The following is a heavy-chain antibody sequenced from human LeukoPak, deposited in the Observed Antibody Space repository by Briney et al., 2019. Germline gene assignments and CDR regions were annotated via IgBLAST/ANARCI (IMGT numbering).Heavy chain of an antibody. V-gene: IGHV4-30-4*01. D-gene: IGHD6-19*01. CDR3: ASNVYSSGWYIDY. J-gene: IGHJ4*02. CDR2: IYYSGST. Sequence: SETLSLTCTVSGGSISSGDYYWSWIRQPPGKGLEWIGYIYYSGSTYYNPSLKSRVTISVDTSKNQFSLKLSSVTAADTAVYYCASNVYSSGWYIDYWGQGTLVTVSS. CDR1: GGSISSGDYY.